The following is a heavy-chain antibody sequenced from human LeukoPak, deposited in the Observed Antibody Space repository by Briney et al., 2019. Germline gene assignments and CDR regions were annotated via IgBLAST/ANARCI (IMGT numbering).Heavy chain of an antibody. J-gene: IGHJ4*02. Sequence: PGMSLRLSCAASGFTFSSYAMSWVRQAPGQGLEWVSAISGSGGSRYYADSVKGRFTISRDNSKNTLYLQMNSLRAEDTAVYYCAKDSPYYYDSSGLHDYWGQGTLVTVSS. CDR1: GFTFSSYA. CDR2: ISGSGGSR. CDR3: AKDSPYYYDSSGLHDY. D-gene: IGHD3-22*01. V-gene: IGHV3-23*01.